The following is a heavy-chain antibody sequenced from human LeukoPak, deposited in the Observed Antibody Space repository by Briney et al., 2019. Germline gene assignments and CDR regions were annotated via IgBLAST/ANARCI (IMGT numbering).Heavy chain of an antibody. CDR2: IYSDGNT. CDR1: GFSVSSNY. Sequence: GGSLRLSCADSGFSVSSNYMSWVRQAPGRGLEWVSIIYSDGNTYYADSVKGRFTISRDDSKNTLYLQMNSLRAEDTAVYYCARVVPDGKARGSFDIWGQGTMVTVSS. CDR3: ARVVPDGKARGSFDI. V-gene: IGHV3-53*01. D-gene: IGHD1-14*01. J-gene: IGHJ3*02.